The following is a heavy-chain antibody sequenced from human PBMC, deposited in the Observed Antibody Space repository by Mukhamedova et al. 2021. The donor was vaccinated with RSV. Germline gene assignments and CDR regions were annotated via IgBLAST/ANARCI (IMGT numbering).Heavy chain of an antibody. V-gene: IGHV3-64D*06. CDR2: ISSNGGST. J-gene: IGHJ4*02. CDR3: VAARRGDY. D-gene: IGHD6-6*01. Sequence: VRQAPGKGLEYVSAISSNGGSTYYADSVKGRFTISRDNSKNTLYLQMSSLRAEDTAVYYCVAARRGDYWGQGTLVTVSP.